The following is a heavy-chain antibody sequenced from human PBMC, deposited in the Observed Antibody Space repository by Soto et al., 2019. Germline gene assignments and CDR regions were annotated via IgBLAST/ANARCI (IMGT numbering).Heavy chain of an antibody. CDR1: GWTFTSYS. Sequence: ASVNLSFKPSGWTFTSYSSHWVGRAPGQRREWMGWINAGNGNTKYSQKFQGRVTITRDTSASTAYMELSSLRSEDTAVYYCARDFYYDSSGYRGDAFDIWGQGTMVTVPS. CDR2: INAGNGNT. V-gene: IGHV1-3*01. D-gene: IGHD3-22*01. CDR3: ARDFYYDSSGYRGDAFDI. J-gene: IGHJ3*02.